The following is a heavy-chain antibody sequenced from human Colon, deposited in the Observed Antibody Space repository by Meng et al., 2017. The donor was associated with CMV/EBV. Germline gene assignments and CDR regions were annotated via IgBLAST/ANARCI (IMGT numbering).Heavy chain of an antibody. CDR2: IYTSGST. J-gene: IGHJ4*02. V-gene: IGHV4-4*07. CDR3: ARSSSSGRVSPDPEDYYDY. D-gene: IGHD6-19*01. Sequence: SETLSLTCTVSGGSISSYYWSWIRQPAGKGLEWIGRIYTSGSTNYNPSLKSRVTMTTDTSTSTAYMELRSLRFDDTAVYFCARSSSSGRVSPDPEDYYDYWGQGTLVTVSS. CDR1: GGSISSYY.